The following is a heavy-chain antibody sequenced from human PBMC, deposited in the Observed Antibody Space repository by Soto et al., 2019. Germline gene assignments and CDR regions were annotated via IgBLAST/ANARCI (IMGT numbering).Heavy chain of an antibody. D-gene: IGHD3-10*02. V-gene: IGHV4-4*02. J-gene: IGHJ5*02. Sequence: PSETLSLTCAVSSGSISSSNWWSWVRQPPGKGLEWIGEIYHSGSTNYNPSLKSRVTISVDKSKNQFSLKLSSVTAADTAMYYCARWMVGDKVWWFDPWGQGTLVTVSS. CDR1: SGSISSSNW. CDR2: IYHSGST. CDR3: ARWMVGDKVWWFDP.